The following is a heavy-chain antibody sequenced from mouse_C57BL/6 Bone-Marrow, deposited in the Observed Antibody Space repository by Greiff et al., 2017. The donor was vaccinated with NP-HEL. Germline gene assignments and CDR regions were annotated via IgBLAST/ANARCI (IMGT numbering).Heavy chain of an antibody. CDR3: TRTTVVAHFDY. V-gene: IGHV14-1*01. J-gene: IGHJ2*01. Sequence: VQLQQSVAELVRPGASVKLSCTASGFNIKNTYMHWVKQRPEQGLEWIGRIDPEDGDTEYAPKFQGKATMTADTSSNTAYLQLSSLTSEDTAVYYCTRTTVVAHFDYWGQGTTLTVSS. CDR1: GFNIKNTY. CDR2: IDPEDGDT. D-gene: IGHD1-1*01.